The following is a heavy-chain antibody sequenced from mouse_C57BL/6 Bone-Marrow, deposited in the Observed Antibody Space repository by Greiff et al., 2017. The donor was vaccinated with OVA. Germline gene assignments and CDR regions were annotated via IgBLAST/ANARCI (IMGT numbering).Heavy chain of an antibody. J-gene: IGHJ3*01. CDR1: GYSFTGYY. CDR3: ARATTVVATRGFAY. Sequence: VQLQQSGPELVKPGASVKISCKASGYSFTGYYMNWVKQSPEKSLEWIGEINPSTGGTTYNQKFKAKATLTVDKSSSTAYMQLKSLTSEDSAVYYCARATTVVATRGFAYWGQGTLVTVSA. CDR2: INPSTGGT. V-gene: IGHV1-42*01. D-gene: IGHD1-1*01.